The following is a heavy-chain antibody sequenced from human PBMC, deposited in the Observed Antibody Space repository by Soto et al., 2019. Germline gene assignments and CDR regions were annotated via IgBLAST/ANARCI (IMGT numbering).Heavy chain of an antibody. CDR2: IYHSGST. CDR1: GGSISSSNW. Sequence: SETLSLTCAVSGGSISSSNWWSWVRQPPGKGLEWIGEIYHSGSTNYNPSLKSRVTISVDKSKNQFSLKLSSVTAADTAVYYCARTGYCSSTSCYYYYYYGMDVWGQGTTVT. CDR3: ARTGYCSSTSCYYYYYYGMDV. V-gene: IGHV4-4*02. J-gene: IGHJ6*02. D-gene: IGHD2-2*01.